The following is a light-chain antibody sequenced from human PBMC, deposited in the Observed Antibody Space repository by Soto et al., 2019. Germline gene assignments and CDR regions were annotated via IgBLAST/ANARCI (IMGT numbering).Light chain of an antibody. V-gene: IGLV3-21*04. CDR2: YDT. Sequence: SYELTQPPSVSVAPGKTANITCGGNNIGSKSVHWYQQKPGQAPVLVISYDTDRPSGIPERYSGSNSGNTAILTISRVEAGDEADYYCQVWDSSSDPVVFGGGTKVTVL. CDR1: NIGSKS. CDR3: QVWDSSSDPVV. J-gene: IGLJ2*01.